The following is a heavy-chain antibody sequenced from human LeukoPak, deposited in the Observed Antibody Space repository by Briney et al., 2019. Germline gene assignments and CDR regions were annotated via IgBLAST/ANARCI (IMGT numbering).Heavy chain of an antibody. CDR2: ISGNSANT. V-gene: IGHV3-23*01. CDR1: GFTFSNYA. J-gene: IGHJ4*02. Sequence: GGSLRLSCAASGFTFSNYAMTWVRQAPGEGLEWVSSISGNSANTYYADSVKGRFTVSRANSKNILYLQMNSLRVEDTAVYFCAKGVRLWFAFYFDYWGQGTLATVSS. CDR3: AKGVRLWFAFYFDY. D-gene: IGHD3-10*01.